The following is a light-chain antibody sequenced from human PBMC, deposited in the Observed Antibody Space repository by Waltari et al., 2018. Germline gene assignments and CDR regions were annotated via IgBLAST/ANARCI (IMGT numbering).Light chain of an antibody. CDR3: SSYTSSSSYV. CDR1: STSVGGSTY. CDR2: EVS. Sequence: QSALTQPASVSVSPGQSITRPCTGTSTSVGGSTYFSWYQQHPGKAPKLMIYEVSNRPSGVSNRFSGSKSGNTASLTISGLQAEDEADYYCSSYTSSSSYVFGTGTKVTVL. V-gene: IGLV2-14*01. J-gene: IGLJ1*01.